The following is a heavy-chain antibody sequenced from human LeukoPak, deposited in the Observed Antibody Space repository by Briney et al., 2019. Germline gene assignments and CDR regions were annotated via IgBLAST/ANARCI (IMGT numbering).Heavy chain of an antibody. V-gene: IGHV4-31*03. CDR2: IYYSGST. D-gene: IGHD4-17*01. J-gene: IGHJ5*02. CDR1: GGSISSGGYY. Sequence: SETLPLTCTVSGGSISSGGYYWSWIRQHPGKGLEWIGYIYYSGSTYYNPSLKSRVTISVDTSKNQFSLKLSSVTAADTAVYYCARSPDYGDYVGWFDPWGQGTLVTVSS. CDR3: ARSPDYGDYVGWFDP.